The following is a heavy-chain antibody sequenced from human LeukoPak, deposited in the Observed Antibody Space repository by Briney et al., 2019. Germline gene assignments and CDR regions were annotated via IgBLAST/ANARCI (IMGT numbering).Heavy chain of an antibody. CDR1: GFTFTTYW. J-gene: IGHJ4*02. CDR2: INSDGSIT. V-gene: IGHV3-74*01. CDR3: ARLEASGYSYGYDY. D-gene: IGHD5-18*01. Sequence: PGGSLRLSCAASGFTFTTYWMHWVRQAPGKGLVWVSHINSDGSITSYADSVKGRFTISRDNAKNSLYLQMNSLRAEDTAVYYCARLEASGYSYGYDYWGQGTLVTVSS.